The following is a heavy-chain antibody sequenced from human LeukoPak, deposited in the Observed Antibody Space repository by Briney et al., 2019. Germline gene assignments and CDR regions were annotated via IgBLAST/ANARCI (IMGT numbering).Heavy chain of an antibody. CDR3: AKEIWPTVTTPGHTYFDL. CDR1: GFTFDDYP. J-gene: IGHJ4*02. Sequence: GGSLRLSCAASGFTFDDYPMHWVPHAPGKGLEWVSGFSWNSGSIGYADSVKGRFPISRDNSENTLYLQMNSLRAEDTAVFYCAKEIWPTVTTPGHTYFDLWGQGALVTV. V-gene: IGHV3-9*01. D-gene: IGHD4-17*01. CDR2: FSWNSGSI.